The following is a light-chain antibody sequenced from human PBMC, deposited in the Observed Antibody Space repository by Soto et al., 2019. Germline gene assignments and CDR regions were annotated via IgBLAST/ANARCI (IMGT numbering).Light chain of an antibody. V-gene: IGKV3-15*01. CDR1: QSVSSN. J-gene: IGKJ1*01. CDR3: QQYNNWPPWT. Sequence: MTQSPATLSVSPGERATLSCRASQSVSSNLAWYQQKPGQAPRLLIYGASTRATGIPARFSGSGSGTEFTLTISSLQSEDFAVYYCQQYNNWPPWTFGQGTKVDIK. CDR2: GAS.